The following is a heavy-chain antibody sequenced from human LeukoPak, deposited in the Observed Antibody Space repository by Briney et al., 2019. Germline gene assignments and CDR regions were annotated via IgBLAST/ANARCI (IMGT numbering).Heavy chain of an antibody. D-gene: IGHD4-17*01. V-gene: IGHV5-51*01. CDR2: IYPGDSDT. Sequence: GESLKISCKGSGYFFTSYWIGWVRQMPGKGLEWMGIIYPGDSDTTYSPSFQGQVTISADKSISTAYLQWSSLKASDAAMYYCAVPHGDYSYYFDYWGQGTLVTVSS. CDR1: GYFFTSYW. J-gene: IGHJ4*02. CDR3: AVPHGDYSYYFDY.